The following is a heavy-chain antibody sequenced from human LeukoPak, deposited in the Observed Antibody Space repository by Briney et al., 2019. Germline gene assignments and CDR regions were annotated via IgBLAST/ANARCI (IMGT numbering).Heavy chain of an antibody. V-gene: IGHV3-23*01. CDR2: NGNGDNT. J-gene: IGHJ4*02. CDR1: GFPFSSYG. Sequence: GGSLRLSCAASGFPFSSYGMTWVRQAPGKGLEWVSANGNGDNTYYADSVKGRFTISRDNSKNTLYLQMNSLRAEDTAVYYCAKADGSGSYYEHLDYWGQGTLVTVSS. CDR3: AKADGSGSYYEHLDY. D-gene: IGHD3-10*01.